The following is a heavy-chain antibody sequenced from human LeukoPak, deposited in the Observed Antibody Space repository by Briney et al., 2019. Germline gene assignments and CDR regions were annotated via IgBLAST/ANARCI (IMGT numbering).Heavy chain of an antibody. V-gene: IGHV4-34*01. CDR2: TNHSGGT. D-gene: IGHD3-16*01. CDR1: RGSFSNYY. J-gene: IGHJ6*03. Sequence: PSETLSLTCAVYRGSFSNYYWSWIRQPPGKGLEWIGETNHSGGTNYNPSLKSRVTISVDTSKNQFSLKLSSVTAADTAVYYCARLIKYHYYMDVWGKGTTVTVSS. CDR3: ARLIKYHYYMDV.